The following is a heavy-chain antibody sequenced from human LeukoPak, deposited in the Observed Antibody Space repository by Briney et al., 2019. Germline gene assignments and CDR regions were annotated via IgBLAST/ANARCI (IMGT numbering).Heavy chain of an antibody. Sequence: GASVKVSCKASGYTFTSYGISWVRQAPGQGLEWMGWMNPNSGNTGYAQKFQGRVTMTRNTSISTAYMELSSLRSEDTAVYYCARVGPWVNPDYYYYYMDVWGKGTTVTVSS. CDR1: GYTFTSYG. CDR3: ARVGPWVNPDYYYYYMDV. CDR2: MNPNSGNT. D-gene: IGHD1-14*01. J-gene: IGHJ6*03. V-gene: IGHV1-8*02.